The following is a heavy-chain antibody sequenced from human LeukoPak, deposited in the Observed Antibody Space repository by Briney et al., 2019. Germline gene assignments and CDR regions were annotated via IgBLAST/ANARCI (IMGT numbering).Heavy chain of an antibody. CDR1: GFTFSTYW. Sequence: GGSLRLSCAASGFTFSTYWMSWVRQAPGKGLEWVANMKQDGSEKYYVDSVKGRFTISRDNAKNSLYLQMNSLRVEDTAVYYCARPRGITAAPGAWGQGTLVTVSS. CDR2: MKQDGSEK. D-gene: IGHD6-13*01. J-gene: IGHJ3*01. CDR3: ARPRGITAAPGA. V-gene: IGHV3-7*01.